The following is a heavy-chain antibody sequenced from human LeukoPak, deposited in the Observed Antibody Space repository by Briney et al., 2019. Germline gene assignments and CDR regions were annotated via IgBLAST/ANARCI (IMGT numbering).Heavy chain of an antibody. CDR2: IKTDGSAK. V-gene: IGHV3-7*01. J-gene: IGHJ4*02. CDR3: ARERMYSGSGSTYPYYDY. CDR1: GFTFSSYW. D-gene: IGHD3-10*01. Sequence: GGSLRLSCAASGFTFSSYWMSWVRQSPGKGLKCVANIKTDGSAKYFMDSVKGRFTISRDNAKNALYLEMNSLRAEDTAEYFCARERMYSGSGSTYPYYDYWGQGTLVTVSS.